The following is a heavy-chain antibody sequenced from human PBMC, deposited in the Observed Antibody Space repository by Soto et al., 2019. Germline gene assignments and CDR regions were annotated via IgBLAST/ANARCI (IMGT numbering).Heavy chain of an antibody. D-gene: IGHD4-17*01. CDR1: GFTFRRSA. V-gene: IGHV1-58*01. J-gene: IGHJ3*02. Sequence: ASVKVSCKASGFTFRRSAVQWVRQARGQRLEWIGWIVVGSGNTNYAQKFQERVTITRDMSTTTAYMELSSLRSEDTAVYYCAAFATTGDAFDIWGQGTMVTVSS. CDR3: AAFATTGDAFDI. CDR2: IVVGSGNT.